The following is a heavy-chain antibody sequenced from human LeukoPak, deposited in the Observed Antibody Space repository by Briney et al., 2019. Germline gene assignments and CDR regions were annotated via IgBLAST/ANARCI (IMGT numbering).Heavy chain of an antibody. D-gene: IGHD6-19*01. CDR2: IYSGGST. V-gene: IGHV3-66*01. J-gene: IGHJ3*02. CDR1: GFTVSSNY. Sequence: HPGGSLRLSCAASGFTVSSNYMSWVRQAPGKGLEWVSVIYSGGSTYYADSVKGRFTISRDNAKNSLYLQMNSLRAEDTAVYYCARGYTSPWDRAFDIWGQGTLVTVSS. CDR3: ARGYTSPWDRAFDI.